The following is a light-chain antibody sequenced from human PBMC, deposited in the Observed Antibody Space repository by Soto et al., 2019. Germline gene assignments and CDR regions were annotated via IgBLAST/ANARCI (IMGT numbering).Light chain of an antibody. V-gene: IGKV1-5*01. J-gene: IGKJ1*01. CDR3: QHYNSYSPWT. CDR2: DAS. CDR1: QSSSSW. Sequence: DIQMTQSPSTLSASVGDRVTITCRASQSSSSWLAWYQQKPGKAPKLLIYDASSLESGVPSRFSGSGSATDFTRATGSLQTDDFASYDCQHYNSYSPWTFGQGTKVEIK.